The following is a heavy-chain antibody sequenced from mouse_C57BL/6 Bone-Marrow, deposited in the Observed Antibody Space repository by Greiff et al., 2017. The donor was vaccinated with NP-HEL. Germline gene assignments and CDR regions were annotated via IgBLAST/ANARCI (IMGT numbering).Heavy chain of an antibody. CDR1: GYTFTNYW. Sequence: VQLQESGAELVRPGTSVKMSCKASGYTFTNYWIGWAKQRPGHGLEWIGDIYPGGGYTNYNEKFKGKATLTADKSSSTAYMQFSSLTSEDSAIYYCARCYSNYNAMDYWGQGTSVTVSS. V-gene: IGHV1-63*01. J-gene: IGHJ4*01. CDR2: IYPGGGYT. CDR3: ARCYSNYNAMDY. D-gene: IGHD2-5*01.